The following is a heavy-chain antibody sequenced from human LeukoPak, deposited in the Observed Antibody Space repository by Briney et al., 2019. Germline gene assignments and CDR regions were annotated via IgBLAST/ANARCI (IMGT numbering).Heavy chain of an antibody. Sequence: GGSLRLSCAASGFTFSSYGMHWVRQAPGKGLEWVTDIWYDGTDKYYVDSVRGRFTVSRDNSKNTLYLQMNSLRAEDTAVYYCARDRSDYYGSGSHPFDYWGQGTLVTVSS. J-gene: IGHJ4*02. D-gene: IGHD3-10*01. CDR2: IWYDGTDK. CDR1: GFTFSSYG. CDR3: ARDRSDYYGSGSHPFDY. V-gene: IGHV3-33*01.